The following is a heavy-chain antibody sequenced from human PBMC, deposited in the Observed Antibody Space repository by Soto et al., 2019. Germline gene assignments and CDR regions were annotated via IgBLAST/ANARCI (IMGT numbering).Heavy chain of an antibody. CDR3: ALPDRTITGTPLGYYFGMDV. V-gene: IGHV1-69*01. J-gene: IGHJ6*01. CDR1: GGTFSSSS. D-gene: IGHD1-20*01. CDR2: IIPIFGTA. Sequence: QVQLVQSGAEVKKPGSSVRVSCKASGGTFSSSSISWVRQAPGQGLEWMGGIIPIFGTANYAQKIEGRVTITADESTSTAYMELSSLRSKDTAVYCWALPDRTITGTPLGYYFGMDVWGQGTTVTVSS.